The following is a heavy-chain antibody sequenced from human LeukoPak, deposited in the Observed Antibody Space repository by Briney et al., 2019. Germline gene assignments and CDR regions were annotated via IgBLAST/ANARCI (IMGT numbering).Heavy chain of an antibody. CDR2: IYYSGST. D-gene: IGHD5-12*01. CDR3: ARSSGYRGGWFDP. Sequence: PSETLSLTCTVSGGSISSYYWSWLRQPPGKGLEGIGYIYYSGSTNYNPSLKSRVTISVDTSKNQFALKLSSVTAADTAVYYCARSSGYRGGWFDPWGQGTLVTVSS. V-gene: IGHV4-59*01. CDR1: GGSISSYY. J-gene: IGHJ5*02.